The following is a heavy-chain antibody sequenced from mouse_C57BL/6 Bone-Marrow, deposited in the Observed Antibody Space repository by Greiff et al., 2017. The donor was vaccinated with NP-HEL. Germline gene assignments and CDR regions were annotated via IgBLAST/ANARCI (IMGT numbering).Heavy chain of an antibody. Sequence: VQGVESGPGLVQPSQSLSITCTVSGFSLTSYGVHWVRQSPGKGLEWLGVIWRGGSTDYNAAFMSRLSITKDNSKSQVFFKMNSLQADDTAIYYCAKNYYSNSWYFDVWGTGTTVTVSS. CDR1: GFSLTSYG. CDR3: AKNYYSNSWYFDV. CDR2: IWRGGST. V-gene: IGHV2-5*01. D-gene: IGHD2-5*01. J-gene: IGHJ1*03.